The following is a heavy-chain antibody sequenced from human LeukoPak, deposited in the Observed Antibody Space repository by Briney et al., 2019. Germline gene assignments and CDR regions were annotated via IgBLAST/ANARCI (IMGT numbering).Heavy chain of an antibody. CDR1: GYTFTGYY. J-gene: IGHJ4*02. CDR2: INPNSGGT. V-gene: IGHV1-2*02. Sequence: ASVKVSCKASGYTFTGYYMHWVRQAPGQGLEWMGWINPNSGGTKYAQNFQGRVTMTRDTSISTAYMELDRLRFDGTAVYYCARDSGEVPDYWGQGTLVTVSS. D-gene: IGHD3-10*01. CDR3: ARDSGEVPDY.